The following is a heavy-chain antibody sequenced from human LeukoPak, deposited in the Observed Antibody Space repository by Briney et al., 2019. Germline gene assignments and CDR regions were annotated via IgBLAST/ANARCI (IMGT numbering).Heavy chain of an antibody. CDR3: ARTSYYYDSRKGRGRWDWFDP. D-gene: IGHD3-22*01. CDR2: IYHSGST. Sequence: SETLSLTCTVSGGSISSSSYYWGWIRQPPGKGLEWIGSIYHSGSTYYNPSLKSRVTISVDTFKNQFSLKLSSVTAADTAVYYCARTSYYYDSRKGRGRWDWFDPWGQGTLVTVSS. J-gene: IGHJ5*02. V-gene: IGHV4-39*07. CDR1: GGSISSSSYY.